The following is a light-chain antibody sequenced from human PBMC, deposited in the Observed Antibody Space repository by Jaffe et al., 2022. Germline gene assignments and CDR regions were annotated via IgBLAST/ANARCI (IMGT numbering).Light chain of an antibody. Sequence: SSELTQDPAVSVALGQTVRITCQGDSLRIFYASWYQQKPGQAPVLVLYGKNNRPSGIPDRFSGSRSGNTGSLTITGAQAADEADYYCNSRDSSGNHYVFGTGTKVTVL. CDR2: GKN. CDR1: SLRIFY. CDR3: NSRDSSGNHYV. J-gene: IGLJ1*01. V-gene: IGLV3-19*01.